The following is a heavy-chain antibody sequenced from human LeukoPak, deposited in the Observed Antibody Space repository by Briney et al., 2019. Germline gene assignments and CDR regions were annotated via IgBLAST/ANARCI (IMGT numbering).Heavy chain of an antibody. D-gene: IGHD3-22*01. CDR1: GGSISSGDYY. Sequence: SQTLSLTCTVSGGSISSGDYYWSWIRQPPGKGLEWIGYIYYSGSTYYNPSLKSRVTISVDTSKNQFSLKLSSVTAADTAVYYCARDLSYDSSGYYGDYWGQGTLVTVSS. J-gene: IGHJ4*02. CDR2: IYYSGST. V-gene: IGHV4-30-4*01. CDR3: ARDLSYDSSGYYGDY.